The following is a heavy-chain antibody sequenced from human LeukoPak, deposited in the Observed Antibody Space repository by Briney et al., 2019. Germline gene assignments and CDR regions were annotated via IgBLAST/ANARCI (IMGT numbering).Heavy chain of an antibody. CDR1: RFTLNSKY. D-gene: IGHD3-10*01. J-gene: IGHJ4*02. CDR2: IFSDGKT. V-gene: IGHV3-66*02. CDR3: ASNIVATGTGGPFDY. Sequence: GGSLRLSCAASRFTLNSKYMSWVRQAPGKGLEGVSVIFSDGKTYYADSVQGRFTISRDDSKNTLSLQMRSLRAEDTALYYCASNIVATGTGGPFDYWGQGTLVTVSS.